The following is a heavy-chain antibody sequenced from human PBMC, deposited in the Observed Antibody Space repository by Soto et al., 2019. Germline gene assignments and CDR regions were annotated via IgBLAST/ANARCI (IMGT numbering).Heavy chain of an antibody. D-gene: IGHD2-15*01. J-gene: IGHJ3*02. V-gene: IGHV3-74*01. CDR3: ARGACSGGSCPGGAFDI. CDR1: GFTFSSYW. CDR2: IKSDGSST. Sequence: GGSLRLSCAASGFTFSSYWMHWVRQAPGKGLVWVSRIKSDGSSTSYADSVKGRFTISRDNAKNTLYLQMNSLRAEDTAVYYCARGACSGGSCPGGAFDIWGQGTMVTVSS.